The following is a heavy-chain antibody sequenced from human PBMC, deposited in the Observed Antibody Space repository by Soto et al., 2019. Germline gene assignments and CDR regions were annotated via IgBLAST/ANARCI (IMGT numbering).Heavy chain of an antibody. V-gene: IGHV1-3*01. CDR1: GYSFNTHA. CDR3: ARNILGGTTDY. D-gene: IGHD1-7*01. CDR2: INAGNGDT. Sequence: ASVKVSCKGSGYSFNTHAMHWVRQAPGQGLEWVGWINAGNGDTRYSQKFQGRVTITSDTSATTAYMELSSLRSEDTAVYYCARNILGGTTDYWGQGTLVTVSS. J-gene: IGHJ4*02.